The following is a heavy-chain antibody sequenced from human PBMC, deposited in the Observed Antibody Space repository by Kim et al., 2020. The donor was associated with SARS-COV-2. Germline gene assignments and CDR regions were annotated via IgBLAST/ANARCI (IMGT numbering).Heavy chain of an antibody. V-gene: IGHV4-34*01. D-gene: IGHD6-13*01. CDR3: ARGRSSWYPYFDY. J-gene: IGHJ4*02. Sequence: YDPTHKSRVTISVDTSKNQFSLKLSSVTAADTAVYYCARGRSSWYPYFDYWGQGTLVTVSS.